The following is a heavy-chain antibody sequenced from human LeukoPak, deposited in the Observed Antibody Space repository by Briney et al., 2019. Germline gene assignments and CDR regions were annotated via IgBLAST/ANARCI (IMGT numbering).Heavy chain of an antibody. V-gene: IGHV3-21*01. J-gene: IGHJ4*02. Sequence: AGGSLRLSCAASGFTFSSYSMNWVRQAPGKGLEWVSSISSSSSYIYYADSVKGRFTISRDNAKNSLYLQMNSLRAEDTAVYYCARHGRDYCSGGSCYELDYWGQGTLVTVSS. CDR1: GFTFSSYS. CDR2: ISSSSSYI. D-gene: IGHD2-15*01. CDR3: ARHGRDYCSGGSCYELDY.